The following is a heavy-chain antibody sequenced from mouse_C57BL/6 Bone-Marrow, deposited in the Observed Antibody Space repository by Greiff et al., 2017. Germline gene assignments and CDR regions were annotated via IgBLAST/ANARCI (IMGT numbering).Heavy chain of an antibody. CDR1: GYSFTDYN. CDR2: INPNYGTT. Sequence: EVKLMESGPELVEPGASVKISCKASGYSFTDYNMNWVKQSNGKSLEWIGVINPNYGTTSYNQKFKGKATLTVDQSSSTAYMQLNSLTSEDSAVYYCARGFYYAMDYWGQGTSVTVSS. V-gene: IGHV1-39*01. CDR3: ARGFYYAMDY. J-gene: IGHJ4*01.